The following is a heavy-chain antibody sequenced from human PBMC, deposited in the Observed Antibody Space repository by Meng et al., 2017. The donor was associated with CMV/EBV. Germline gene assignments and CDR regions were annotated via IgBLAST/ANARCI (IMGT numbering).Heavy chain of an antibody. CDR1: GFTFSSYA. D-gene: IGHD1-1*01. Sequence: GGSLRLSCAASGFTFSSYAMSWVRQAPGKGLEWVSAISGSGGSTYYADSVKGRFTISRDNSKNTLYLQMNSLRAEDTAVYYCARVGALPTFYGMDVWGQGTTVTVSS. CDR3: ARVGALPTFYGMDV. CDR2: ISGSGGST. V-gene: IGHV3-23*01. J-gene: IGHJ6*02.